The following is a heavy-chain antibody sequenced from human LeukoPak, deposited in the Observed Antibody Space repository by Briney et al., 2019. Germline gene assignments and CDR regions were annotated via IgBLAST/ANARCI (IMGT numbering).Heavy chain of an antibody. J-gene: IGHJ4*02. D-gene: IGHD1-26*01. Sequence: GGSLXLSCAASGFTFSSYAMSWVRQAPGKGLEWVSAISGSGGSTYYADSVKGRFTISRDNSKNTLYLQMNSLRAEDTAVYYCAKDLGPYSGSYYALGYWGQGTLVTVSS. CDR3: AKDLGPYSGSYYALGY. CDR1: GFTFSSYA. CDR2: ISGSGGST. V-gene: IGHV3-23*01.